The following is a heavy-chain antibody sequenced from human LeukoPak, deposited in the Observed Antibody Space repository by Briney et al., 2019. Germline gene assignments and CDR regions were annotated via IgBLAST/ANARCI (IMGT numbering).Heavy chain of an antibody. D-gene: IGHD3-3*01. CDR2: IYPGDSDT. V-gene: IGHV5-51*01. CDR3: ARHAHHYDFWSGANWFDP. Sequence: GESLKISCKGSGYSFTSYWIGWVRQMPGKGLECMGIIYPGDSDTRYSPSFQGQVTISADKSISTAYLQWSSLKASDTAMYYCARHAHHYDFWSGANWFDPWGQGTLVTVSS. J-gene: IGHJ5*02. CDR1: GYSFTSYW.